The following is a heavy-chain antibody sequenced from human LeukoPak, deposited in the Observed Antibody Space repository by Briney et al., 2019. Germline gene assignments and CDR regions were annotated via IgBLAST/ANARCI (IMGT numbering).Heavy chain of an antibody. Sequence: PGRSLRLSCAASGFTFSSYAMHWVRQAPGKGLEWVAVISYDGSNKYYADSVKGRFTISRDNSKNTLYLQMNSLRAEDTAVYYSARESQAYYYGSGSPNYWGQGTLVTVSS. V-gene: IGHV3-30*04. D-gene: IGHD3-10*01. J-gene: IGHJ4*02. CDR1: GFTFSSYA. CDR2: ISYDGSNK. CDR3: ARESQAYYYGSGSPNY.